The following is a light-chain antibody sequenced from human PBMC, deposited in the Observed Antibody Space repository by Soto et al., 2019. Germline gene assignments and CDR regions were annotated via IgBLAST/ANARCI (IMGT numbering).Light chain of an antibody. CDR3: QQLNTYPTT. Sequence: IQLTQSPSSLSASVGDRVTITCRASQGISSYLAWYQQKPGKAPKLLIYGASTLEGGVPFRFSGSGSGTDFTLIISSVQPEDFATYYCQQLNTYPTTFGQGTRLDI. CDR2: GAS. J-gene: IGKJ5*01. V-gene: IGKV1-9*01. CDR1: QGISSY.